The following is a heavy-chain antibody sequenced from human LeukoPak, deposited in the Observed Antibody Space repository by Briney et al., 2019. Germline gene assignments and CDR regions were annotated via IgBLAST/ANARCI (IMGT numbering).Heavy chain of an antibody. CDR1: GFTFSTHW. Sequence: GGSLRLSCAASGFTFSTHWMTWVRQAPGKGLEWVANIKPDGSETYYVDPVKGRFTISRDNAYSFLYLQMNSLRGEDTAVYYCGGFGYEAAVDLWGQGTLVTVSS. CDR2: IKPDGSET. V-gene: IGHV3-7*03. CDR3: GGFGYEAAVDL. J-gene: IGHJ4*02. D-gene: IGHD6-13*01.